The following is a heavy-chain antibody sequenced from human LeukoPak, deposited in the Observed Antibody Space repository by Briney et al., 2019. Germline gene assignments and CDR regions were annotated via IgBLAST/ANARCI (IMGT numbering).Heavy chain of an antibody. V-gene: IGHV1-8*01. CDR1: GYTFTSYH. CDR2: MNANSGHT. D-gene: IGHD3-22*01. CDR3: ARGMYDNSGQHYYFYYALEV. Sequence: ASVKVSCKTSGYTFTSYHIDWVRQAPGQGPEWMGWMNANSGHTGSAEKFQGRLTMTRDASINTAFMELSSLRSDDTAVYYCARGMYDNSGQHYYFYYALEVWGQGTTVIVSS. J-gene: IGHJ6*02.